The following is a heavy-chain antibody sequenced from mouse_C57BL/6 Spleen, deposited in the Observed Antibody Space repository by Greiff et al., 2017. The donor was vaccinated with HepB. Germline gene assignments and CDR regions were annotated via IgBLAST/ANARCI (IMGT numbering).Heavy chain of an antibody. CDR1: GYTFTSYW. V-gene: IGHV1-52*01. CDR2: IDPSDSET. CDR3: ARSPCPHVFDY. J-gene: IGHJ2*01. Sequence: QVQLKQPGAELVRPGSSVKLSCKASGYTFTSYWMHWVKQRPIQGLEWIGNIDPSDSETHYNQKFKDKATLTVDKSSSTAYMQLSSLTSEDSAVYCSARSPCPHVFDYWGQGTTLTVSS.